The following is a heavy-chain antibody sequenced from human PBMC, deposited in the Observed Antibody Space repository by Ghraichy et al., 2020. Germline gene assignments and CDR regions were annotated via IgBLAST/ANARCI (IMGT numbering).Heavy chain of an antibody. D-gene: IGHD2-2*01. Sequence: GGSLRLSCTASGFTFGDYAMSWFRQAPGKGLEWVGFIRSKAYGGTTEYAASVKGRFTISRDDSKSIAYLQMNSLKTEDTAVYYCTRGGYCSSTSCPLADAFDIWGQGTMVTVSS. CDR1: GFTFGDYA. V-gene: IGHV3-49*03. CDR3: TRGGYCSSTSCPLADAFDI. J-gene: IGHJ3*02. CDR2: IRSKAYGGTT.